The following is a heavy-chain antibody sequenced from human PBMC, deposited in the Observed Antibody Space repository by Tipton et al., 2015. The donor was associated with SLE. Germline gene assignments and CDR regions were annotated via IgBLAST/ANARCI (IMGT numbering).Heavy chain of an antibody. V-gene: IGHV4-34*01. CDR2: INHSGST. CDR1: GGSISSYY. J-gene: IGHJ5*02. Sequence: TLSLTCTVSGGSISSYYWSWIRQPPGKGLEWIGEINHSGSTNYNPSLKSRVTISVDTSKNQFSLKLSSVTAADTAVYYCVRGGGSSSGRWFDPWGRGTLVTVSS. D-gene: IGHD3-10*01. CDR3: VRGGGSSSGRWFDP.